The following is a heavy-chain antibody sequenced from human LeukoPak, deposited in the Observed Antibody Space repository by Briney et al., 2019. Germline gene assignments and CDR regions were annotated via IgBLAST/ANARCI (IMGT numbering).Heavy chain of an antibody. J-gene: IGHJ4*02. D-gene: IGHD2-15*01. V-gene: IGHV3-30*18. CDR3: AKEGRYCSGGSCYSS. Sequence: PGRSLRLSCAASGFTFSSYGMHWVRQAPGKGLEWVAVISYDGSNKYYADPVKGRFTISRDNSKNTLYLQMNSLRAEDTAVYYCAKEGRYCSGGSCYSSWGQGTLVTVSS. CDR1: GFTFSSYG. CDR2: ISYDGSNK.